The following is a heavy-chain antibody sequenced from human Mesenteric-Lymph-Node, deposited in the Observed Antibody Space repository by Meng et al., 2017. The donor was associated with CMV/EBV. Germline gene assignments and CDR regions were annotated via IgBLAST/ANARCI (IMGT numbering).Heavy chain of an antibody. Sequence: ASVKVSCKASVYTFTGYYIHWVRQAPGQGLEWMGWINPKSGGTDYTQKFQGRVTMTRDTSITTAYMELTRLTSGDTAVYFCARLSGYFISTFDDYWGQGSLVTVSS. V-gene: IGHV1-2*02. CDR1: VYTFTGYY. D-gene: IGHD5-12*01. J-gene: IGHJ4*02. CDR3: ARLSGYFISTFDDY. CDR2: INPKSGGT.